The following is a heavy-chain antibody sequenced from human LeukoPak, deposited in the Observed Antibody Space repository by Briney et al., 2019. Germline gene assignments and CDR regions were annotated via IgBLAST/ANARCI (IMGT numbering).Heavy chain of an antibody. CDR3: AKLPGTCSGGSCPEGWFDP. D-gene: IGHD2-15*01. CDR2: ISGSGGST. Sequence: HPGGSLRLSCAASGFTFSSYAMSWVRQAPGKGLEWASAISGSGGSTYYADSVKGRFTISRDNSKNTLYLQMNSLRAEDTAVYYCAKLPGTCSGGSCPEGWFDPWGQGTLVTVSS. CDR1: GFTFSSYA. J-gene: IGHJ5*02. V-gene: IGHV3-23*01.